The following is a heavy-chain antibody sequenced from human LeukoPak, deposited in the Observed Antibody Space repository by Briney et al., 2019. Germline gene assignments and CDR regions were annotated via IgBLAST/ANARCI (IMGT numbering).Heavy chain of an antibody. CDR3: ARDLAWGAFDY. V-gene: IGHV3-23*01. CDR1: GFTFRNYG. D-gene: IGHD7-27*01. CDR2: ISPRGGGT. Sequence: GGSLRLSCAASGFTFRNYGMNWVRQAPGKGLEWLSGISPRGGGTYYADSVKGRFTISRDDSKNTLSLQMNSLTVEDTAVYYCARDLAWGAFDYWGQGTLVTVSS. J-gene: IGHJ4*02.